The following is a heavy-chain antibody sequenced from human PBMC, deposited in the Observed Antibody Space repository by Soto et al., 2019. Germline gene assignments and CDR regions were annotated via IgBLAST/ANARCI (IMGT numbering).Heavy chain of an antibody. V-gene: IGHV1-69*01. CDR1: GGTFSNYA. D-gene: IGHD2-2*01. Sequence: QVQLVQSGAEVRKPGSSVTVSCKASGGTFSNYAISWVRQAPGQGLECMGGIIPIVGTGSYAQKFQGRVTLTADEPTTTAYMELSSLRFEDTAVYYCARVVILVPTASTHYYYHMDVWGPGTTVTVSS. CDR3: ARVVILVPTASTHYYYHMDV. CDR2: IIPIVGTG. J-gene: IGHJ6*02.